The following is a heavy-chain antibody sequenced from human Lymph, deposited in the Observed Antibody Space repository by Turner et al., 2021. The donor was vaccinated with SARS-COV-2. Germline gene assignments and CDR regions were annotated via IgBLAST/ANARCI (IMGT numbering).Heavy chain of an antibody. CDR1: GIIVSRNY. CDR2: IYSGGTT. V-gene: IGHV3-53*02. CDR3: ARDLGTYGMDV. Sequence: EVQLVATGGGLIQPGGSLRLSCAASGIIVSRNYMNWVRQAPGKGLEWVSVIYSGGTTYYADSVKGRFTISRDNSKNTLYLQMNSLRVEDTAVYYCARDLGTYGMDVWGQGTRSPSP. D-gene: IGHD6-13*01. J-gene: IGHJ6*02.